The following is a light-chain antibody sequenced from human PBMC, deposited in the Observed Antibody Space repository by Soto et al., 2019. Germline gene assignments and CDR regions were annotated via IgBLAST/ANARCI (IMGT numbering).Light chain of an antibody. CDR1: SSDVGGYNY. CDR3: SSYTGASTYV. J-gene: IGLJ1*01. CDR2: DVS. V-gene: IGLV2-14*03. Sequence: QSVLTQPASVSGSPGQSITISCTGTSSDVGGYNYVSWYQQHPGKAPKLIIYDVSNRPSGVSNRFSGSKSGNTASLIISGCQAEDDTDYYCSSYTGASTYVFGTGTKLTVL.